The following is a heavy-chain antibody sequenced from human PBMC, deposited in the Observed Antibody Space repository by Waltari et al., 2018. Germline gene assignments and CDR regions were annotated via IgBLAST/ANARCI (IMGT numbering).Heavy chain of an antibody. D-gene: IGHD5-18*01. J-gene: IGHJ4*02. CDR2: TSDDGSNN. CDR1: GFTFRSYG. Sequence: QVQLVESGGGVVQPGRSLRLSCAASGFTFRSYGMHWVRQAPGKGLVGVAVTSDDGSNNYYADSVKGRVTISRDNSKSTLYLQMNSLRAEDTAVYFCAKGPHYLSSYGLYFFDDWGQGTLVTVSS. V-gene: IGHV3-30*18. CDR3: AKGPHYLSSYGLYFFDD.